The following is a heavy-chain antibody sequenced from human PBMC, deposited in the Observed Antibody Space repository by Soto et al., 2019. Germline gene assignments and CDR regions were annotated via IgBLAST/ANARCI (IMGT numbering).Heavy chain of an antibody. V-gene: IGHV3-23*01. CDR2: ISGSGGST. J-gene: IGHJ6*03. Sequence: GGSLRLSCAASGFTFSSYAMSWVRQAPGKGLEWVSAISGSGGSTYYADSVKGRFTISRDNSKITLYLQMNSLRAEDTAVYYCAKGPWGIEYYYMDVWGKGTTVTVSS. CDR3: AKGPWGIEYYYMDV. CDR1: GFTFSSYA. D-gene: IGHD3-16*01.